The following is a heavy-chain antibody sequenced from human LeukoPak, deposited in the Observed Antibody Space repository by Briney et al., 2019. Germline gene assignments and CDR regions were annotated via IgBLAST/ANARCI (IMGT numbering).Heavy chain of an antibody. Sequence: GRSLRLSCAASGFTFDDYAMHWVRQAPGKGLEWVSGISWNSGSIGYADSVKGRFTISRDNAKNSLYLPMNSLRAEDTALYYCAKDTTPYSSSYDYWGQGTLVTVSS. D-gene: IGHD6-13*01. CDR3: AKDTTPYSSSYDY. CDR1: GFTFDDYA. J-gene: IGHJ4*02. CDR2: ISWNSGSI. V-gene: IGHV3-9*01.